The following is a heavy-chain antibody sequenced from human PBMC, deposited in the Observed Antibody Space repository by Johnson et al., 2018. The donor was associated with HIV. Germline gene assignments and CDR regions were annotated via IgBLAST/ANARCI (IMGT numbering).Heavy chain of an antibody. CDR2: IYSGGRT. J-gene: IGHJ3*02. CDR1: GFTVSSNY. Sequence: VLLVESGGGLIQPGGSLRVSCAASGFTVSSNYMSWVRQAPGKGLEWVSVIYSGGRTYYADSVKGRFTISRDNSKTTLYLQMNSLRAEDTAVYYCAKAPYGSGIRPGAFDIWGQGTMVTVSS. V-gene: IGHV3-66*03. CDR3: AKAPYGSGIRPGAFDI. D-gene: IGHD3-10*01.